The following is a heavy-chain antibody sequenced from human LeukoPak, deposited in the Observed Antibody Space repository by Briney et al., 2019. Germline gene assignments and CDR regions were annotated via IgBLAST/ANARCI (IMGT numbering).Heavy chain of an antibody. V-gene: IGHV4-30-4*01. CDR3: ARAPLGFCSGGTCKRYFDY. D-gene: IGHD2-15*01. J-gene: IGHJ4*02. CDR1: GDSVSSGDYY. Sequence: SQTLSLTCTVSGDSVSSGDYYWSWIRQPPGKGLEWTGYINFSGSTSYNPSLKSRVTISVDTSKNQFSLKLSSVTAADTAVYYCARAPLGFCSGGTCKRYFDYWGQGTLVTVSS. CDR2: INFSGST.